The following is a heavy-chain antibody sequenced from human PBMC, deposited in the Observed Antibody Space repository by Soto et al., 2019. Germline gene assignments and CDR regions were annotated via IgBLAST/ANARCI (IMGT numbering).Heavy chain of an antibody. D-gene: IGHD2-15*01. J-gene: IGHJ4*02. CDR1: GFTFSDYP. V-gene: IGHV3-48*02. Sequence: QLVESGGGLVQPGGSLRLSCAASGFTFSDYPMNWVRQAPGKGLEWVSSIRTISSAIYFADSVRGRFTISRDNARNSLYLQMTRLRDEDTAVYYCARETPAFDSWGQGTLVTVSS. CDR2: IRTISSAI. CDR3: ARETPAFDS.